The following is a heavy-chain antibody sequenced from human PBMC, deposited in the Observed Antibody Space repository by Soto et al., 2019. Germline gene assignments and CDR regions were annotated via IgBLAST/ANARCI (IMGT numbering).Heavy chain of an antibody. J-gene: IGHJ6*03. CDR1: GFTFSSYG. CDR2: ISYDGSNK. V-gene: IGHV3-30*18. CDR3: AKDPEWAARPYYYMDV. D-gene: IGHD6-6*01. Sequence: GGSLRLSCAASGFTFSSYGMHWVRQAPGKGLEWVAVISYDGSNKYYADSVKGRFTISRDNSKNTLYLQMNSLRAEDTAVYYCAKDPEWAARPYYYMDVWGKGTTVTVSS.